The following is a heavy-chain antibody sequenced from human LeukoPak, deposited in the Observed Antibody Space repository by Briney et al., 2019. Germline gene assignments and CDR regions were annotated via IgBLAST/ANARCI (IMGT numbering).Heavy chain of an antibody. J-gene: IGHJ4*02. CDR3: ARLGRDGYPPN. CDR2: IYNSGST. Sequence: SETLSLTCTVSGGSISRYYWSWIQQPPGKGLEWIRYIYNSGSTNYNPSLKSRVTISEDTSKNQFSLKVSSVTAADTAVYYCARLGRDGYPPNWGQGTLVPVSS. CDR1: GGSISRYY. D-gene: IGHD5-24*01. V-gene: IGHV4-59*01.